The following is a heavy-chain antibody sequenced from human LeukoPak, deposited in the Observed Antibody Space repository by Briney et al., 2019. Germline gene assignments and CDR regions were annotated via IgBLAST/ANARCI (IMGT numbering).Heavy chain of an antibody. J-gene: IGHJ4*02. D-gene: IGHD2-2*02. CDR2: IYYSGST. CDR1: GGSISSYY. V-gene: IGHV4-59*01. Sequence: PSETLSLTCTVSGGSISSYYWSWIRQPPGKGLEWIGYIYYSGSTNYNPSLKSRVTISVDTSKNQFSLKLSSVTAADTAVYYCAGLYCSSTSCYIGGDGDYWGQGTLVTVSS. CDR3: AGLYCSSTSCYIGGDGDY.